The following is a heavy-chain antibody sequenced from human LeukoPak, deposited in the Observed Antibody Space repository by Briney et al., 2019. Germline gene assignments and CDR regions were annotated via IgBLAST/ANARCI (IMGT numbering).Heavy chain of an antibody. Sequence: GGPLRLSCVASGFPFSSYWMTWVRQAPGKGLEWVANIKQDGSKKSYVDSVKGRFTISRDNAKNSLYLQMNSLRAEDTAIYYCTRVGYIDEGIDYWGQGTLVTVSS. CDR3: TRVGYIDEGIDY. J-gene: IGHJ4*02. V-gene: IGHV3-7*04. D-gene: IGHD5-24*01. CDR2: IKQDGSKK. CDR1: GFPFSSYW.